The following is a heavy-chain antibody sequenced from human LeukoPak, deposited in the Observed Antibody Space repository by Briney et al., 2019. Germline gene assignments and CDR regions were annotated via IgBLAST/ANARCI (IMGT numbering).Heavy chain of an antibody. V-gene: IGHV1-2*02. J-gene: IGHJ4*01. CDR2: INPSSGDS. CDR1: VYFFMYYY. CDR3: ARDVHDYGGNSGFDY. Sequence: ASVNVSCKASVYFFMYYYMHWVRQAPGQGLEWMGFINPSSGDSNYAQKFQGRVTMTSATSISTAYLELNRLRTDDTAIYFCARDVHDYGGNSGFDYWGQGSLVIVSS. D-gene: IGHD4-23*01.